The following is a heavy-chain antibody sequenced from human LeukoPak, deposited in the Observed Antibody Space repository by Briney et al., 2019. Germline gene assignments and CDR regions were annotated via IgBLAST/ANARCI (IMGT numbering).Heavy chain of an antibody. V-gene: IGHV1-2*02. CDR3: ARVWSSGCLDY. D-gene: IGHD3-22*01. J-gene: IGHJ4*02. Sequence: GASVKVSCKASGYTFTGYYMHWVRQAPGQGLEWMGWINPNSGGTNFAQKFQGRVTMTRDTSISTAYMEPSRLRSDDTAVYYCARVWSSGCLDYWGQGTLVTVSS. CDR1: GYTFTGYY. CDR2: INPNSGGT.